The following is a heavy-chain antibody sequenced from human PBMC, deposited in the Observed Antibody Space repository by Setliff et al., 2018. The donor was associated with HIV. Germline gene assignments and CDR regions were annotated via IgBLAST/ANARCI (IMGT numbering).Heavy chain of an antibody. D-gene: IGHD6-19*01. CDR2: ISWNNFPI. V-gene: IGHV3-9*01. J-gene: IGHJ4*02. CDR3: ARLRYSSGYFIDY. Sequence: GGSLRLSCAASGFSFHDYAIHWVRQVPGKGLEWVSGISWNNFPIGFADSVRGRFTVSRDNAKNSVYLQMDSLRPEDTALYYCARLRYSSGYFIDYWGQGTLVTVSS. CDR1: GFSFHDYA.